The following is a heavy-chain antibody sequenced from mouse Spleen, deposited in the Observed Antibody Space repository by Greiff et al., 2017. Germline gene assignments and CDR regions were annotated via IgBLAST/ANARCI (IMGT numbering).Heavy chain of an antibody. D-gene: IGHD1-1*02. V-gene: IGHV1-64*01. CDR1: GYTFSSYC. CDR2: IHPNSGST. Sequence: QVQLQQPGAELVKPGASVKLSCKASGYTFSSYCMHWVKQRPGQGLEWIGMIHPNSGSTNYNEKFKSKATLTVDKSSSTAYMQLSSLTSEDSAVYYCAEGDGSYRVPFAYWGQGTLVTVSA. J-gene: IGHJ3*01. CDR3: AEGDGSYRVPFAY.